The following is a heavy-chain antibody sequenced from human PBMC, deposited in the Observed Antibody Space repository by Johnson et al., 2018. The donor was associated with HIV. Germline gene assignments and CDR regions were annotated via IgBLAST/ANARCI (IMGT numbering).Heavy chain of an antibody. J-gene: IGHJ3*02. Sequence: VQLVESGGGLVKPGGSLRLSCAASGFTFNNAWMSWVRQAPGKGLVWVSRINSDGSSTSYADSVKGRFTISRDNSKNTLYLQMGSLRAEDMAVYYCARDAVTPIWGQGTMVTVSS. CDR3: ARDAVTPI. D-gene: IGHD4-17*01. CDR1: GFTFNNAW. V-gene: IGHV3/OR16-13*01. CDR2: INSDGSST.